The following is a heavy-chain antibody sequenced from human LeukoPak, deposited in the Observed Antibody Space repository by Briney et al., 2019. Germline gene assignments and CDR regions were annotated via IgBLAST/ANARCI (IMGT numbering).Heavy chain of an antibody. CDR3: ARGREPMLRGIEPEGLYDYYYYMDV. CDR2: IIPIFGTA. Sequence: GASVKVSCKASGGTFSSYAISWVRQAPGQGLEWMGGIIPIFGTANYAQKFQGRVTMTTDTSTGTAYMELMSLRTDDTAVYYCARGREPMLRGIEPEGLYDYYYYMDVWGKGTTVTVSS. D-gene: IGHD3-10*01. J-gene: IGHJ6*03. CDR1: GGTFSSYA. V-gene: IGHV1-69*05.